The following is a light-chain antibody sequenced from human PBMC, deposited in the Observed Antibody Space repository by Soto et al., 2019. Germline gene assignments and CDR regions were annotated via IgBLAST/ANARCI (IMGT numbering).Light chain of an antibody. CDR2: AAS. V-gene: IGKV1-5*01. CDR1: QTISNY. CDR3: QHYNSYSEA. Sequence: ASVGDRVTITCRASQTISNYLNWYQQKPGKAPNLLIYAASSLQSGVPSRFSGSGSGTEFTLTISSLQPDDFATYYCQHYNSYSEAFGQGTKVDIK. J-gene: IGKJ1*01.